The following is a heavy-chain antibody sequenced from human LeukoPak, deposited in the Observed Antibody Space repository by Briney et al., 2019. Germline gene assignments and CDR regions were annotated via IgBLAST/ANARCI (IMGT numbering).Heavy chain of an antibody. CDR2: FYTSANT. Sequence: SETLSLTCTVSGDSVSGYYGSWIRQPPGKGLEWIGYFYTSANTNYNPSLKSRVTMSVDTSKNQFSLKLSSVTAADTAVYYCARVADGRDGYNYPGTWGQGTLVTVSS. CDR3: ARVADGRDGYNYPGT. D-gene: IGHD5-24*01. V-gene: IGHV4-59*02. J-gene: IGHJ5*02. CDR1: GDSVSGYY.